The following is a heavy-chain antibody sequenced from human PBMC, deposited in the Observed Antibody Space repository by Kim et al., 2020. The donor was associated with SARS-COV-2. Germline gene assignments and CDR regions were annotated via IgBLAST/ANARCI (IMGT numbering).Heavy chain of an antibody. CDR2: IMPIFGTT. J-gene: IGHJ6*02. V-gene: IGHV1-69*13. CDR3: ANPTGNVDV. Sequence: SVKVSCKASGDTYSNYAITWVRQAPGQGLEWMGDIMPIFGTTHYAQKFQDRIIITADGSTNTAYMELSSLRSEDTDVYFCANPTGNVDVWGQGTTITVSS. D-gene: IGHD2-8*01. CDR1: GDTYSNYA.